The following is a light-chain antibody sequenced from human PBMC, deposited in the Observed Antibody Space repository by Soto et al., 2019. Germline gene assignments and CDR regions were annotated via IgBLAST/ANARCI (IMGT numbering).Light chain of an antibody. CDR3: QQYGGSPPEYT. V-gene: IGKV3-20*01. Sequence: EIVLTQSPGTLSLSPGERATLSCRASQSVSSSYFAWYQQRPGQAPRLLIFGASSRATGIPDRFSGSGSGTDFTLTISRLEPEDFAVYYCQQYGGSPPEYTFGQGTKLEIK. CDR1: QSVSSSY. J-gene: IGKJ2*01. CDR2: GAS.